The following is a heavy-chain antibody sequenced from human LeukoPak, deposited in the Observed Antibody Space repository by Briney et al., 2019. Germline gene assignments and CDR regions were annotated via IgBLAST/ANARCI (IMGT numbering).Heavy chain of an antibody. CDR3: ARGLGGFFDY. V-gene: IGHV4-38-2*02. CDR1: GGSISSGYY. J-gene: IGHJ4*02. CDR2: IYHSGST. D-gene: IGHD3-10*01. Sequence: SETLSLTCTVSGGSISSGYYWGWIRQPPGKGLEWIGSIYHSGSTYYNPSLKSRVTISVDTSKNQFSLKLSSVTAADTAVYYCARGLGGFFDYWGQGTLVTVSS.